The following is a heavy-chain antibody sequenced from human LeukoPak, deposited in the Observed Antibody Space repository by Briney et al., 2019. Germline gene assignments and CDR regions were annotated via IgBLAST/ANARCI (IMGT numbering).Heavy chain of an antibody. Sequence: GESLKISCKGYGYSFSKYWIAWVRQVPGKGLEWMGIIYPGDSGPTYSPSFQGQVTISVDKSINTAYLQWSSLQASDTAMYYCGMSGDRVPLQDDVFDVWGQGTMVTVST. CDR1: GYSFSKYW. D-gene: IGHD1-26*01. CDR3: GMSGDRVPLQDDVFDV. J-gene: IGHJ3*01. V-gene: IGHV5-51*01. CDR2: IYPGDSGP.